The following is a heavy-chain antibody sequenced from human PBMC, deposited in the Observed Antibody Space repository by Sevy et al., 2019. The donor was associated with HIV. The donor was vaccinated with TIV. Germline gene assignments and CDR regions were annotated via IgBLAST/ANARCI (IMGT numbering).Heavy chain of an antibody. CDR3: ARDCSSTTCLWGMDV. D-gene: IGHD2-2*01. V-gene: IGHV3-21*04. CDR2: ISSSSSNI. Sequence: GGSLRLSCVGSGITFSYYSMNWVRQAPGKGLEWVSSISSSSSNIYYADSLKGRFTISRDNAKKSLYLQMNSLRAEDTAVYYCARDCSSTTCLWGMDVWGQGTTVTVSS. CDR1: GITFSYYS. J-gene: IGHJ6*02.